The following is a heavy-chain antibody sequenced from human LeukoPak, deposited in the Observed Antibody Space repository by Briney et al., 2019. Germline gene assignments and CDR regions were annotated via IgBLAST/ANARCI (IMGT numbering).Heavy chain of an antibody. CDR3: ARQDYYDSRGYPALDY. CDR1: GGSISSSSYY. V-gene: IGHV4-39*01. CDR2: IYYSGST. J-gene: IGHJ4*02. D-gene: IGHD3-22*01. Sequence: SETLSLTCTVSGGSISSSSYYWGWIRQPPGKGLEWIGSIYYSGSTYYNPSLKSRVTISVDTSKNQFSLKLSSVTAADTAVYYCARQDYYDSRGYPALDYWGQGTLVTVSS.